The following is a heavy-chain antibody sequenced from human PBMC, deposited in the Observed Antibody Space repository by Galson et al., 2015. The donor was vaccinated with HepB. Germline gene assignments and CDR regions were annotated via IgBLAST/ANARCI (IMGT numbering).Heavy chain of an antibody. CDR2: ISYDGSNK. CDR1: GCIFSSYA. D-gene: IGHD4-17*01. J-gene: IGHJ4*02. V-gene: IGHV3-30-3*01. CDR3: ARAPKVGDYGDY. Sequence: PLRLSCAHYGCIFSSYAMHWVRQAPGKGLEWVAVISYDGSNKYYADSVKGRFTISRDNSKNTLYLQMNSLRAEDTAVYYCARAPKVGDYGDYWGQGTLVTVSS.